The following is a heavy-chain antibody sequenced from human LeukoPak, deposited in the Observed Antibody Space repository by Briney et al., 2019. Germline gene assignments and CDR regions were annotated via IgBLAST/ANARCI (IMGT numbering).Heavy chain of an antibody. D-gene: IGHD6-13*01. V-gene: IGHV1-2*02. Sequence: ASVKVSCKAPGYTFTGYYMHWVRQAPGQGLEWMGWINPNSGGTNYAQKFQGRVTMTRDTSISTAYMELSRLRSDDTAVYYCARDRRAAAGRVLGPFDYWGQGTLVTVSS. CDR2: INPNSGGT. J-gene: IGHJ4*02. CDR3: ARDRRAAAGRVLGPFDY. CDR1: GYTFTGYY.